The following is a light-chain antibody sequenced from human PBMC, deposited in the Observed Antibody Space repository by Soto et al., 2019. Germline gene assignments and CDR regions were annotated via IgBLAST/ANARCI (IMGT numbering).Light chain of an antibody. Sequence: DIQMTQSPSTLSASVGDRVTITCRASQSISSWLAWYQQKPGKAPKLLIYDASSLESGVPSRFSGSGSGTEFTLTIISLQPDDFSTYYCQQYNSYSYTFSQGTKLEIQ. V-gene: IGKV1-5*01. CDR3: QQYNSYSYT. CDR2: DAS. CDR1: QSISSW. J-gene: IGKJ2*01.